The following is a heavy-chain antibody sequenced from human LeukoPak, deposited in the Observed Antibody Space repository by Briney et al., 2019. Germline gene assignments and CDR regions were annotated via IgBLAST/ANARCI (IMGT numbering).Heavy chain of an antibody. V-gene: IGHV3-23*01. D-gene: IGHD6-19*01. CDR3: AKRIAVAGPYFDY. Sequence: GGSLRLSCAASGFTFSSYSMSWVRQGPGKGLEWVSAITTSGGSTYYADSVKGRFTISRDNSKNTLYLQMNSLRAEDTAVYYCAKRIAVAGPYFDYWGQGTLVTVSS. CDR1: GFTFSSYS. J-gene: IGHJ4*02. CDR2: ITTSGGST.